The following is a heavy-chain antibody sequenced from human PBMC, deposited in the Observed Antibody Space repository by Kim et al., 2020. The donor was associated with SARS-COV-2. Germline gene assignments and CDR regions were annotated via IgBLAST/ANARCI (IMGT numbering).Heavy chain of an antibody. V-gene: IGHV4-39*07. Sequence: SETLSLTCTVSGGSISSSSYYWGWIRQPPGKGLEWIGSIYYSGSTYYNPSLKSRVTISVDTSKNQFSLKLSSVTAADTAVYYCARDWGIAAAVYYYYGMDVWGQGTTVTVSS. CDR1: GGSISSSSYY. D-gene: IGHD6-13*01. J-gene: IGHJ6*02. CDR2: IYYSGST. CDR3: ARDWGIAAAVYYYYGMDV.